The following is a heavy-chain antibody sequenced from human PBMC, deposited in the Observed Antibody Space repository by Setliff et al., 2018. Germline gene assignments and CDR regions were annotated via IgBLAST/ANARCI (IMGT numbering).Heavy chain of an antibody. CDR3: AIDSVVRGFINGDSFDY. Sequence: ASVKVSCKVSGNTLTHLSIHWMRQAPGEGLEWIGGFDPEEGERIYAPRLQGRVTMTEDTSSDTAYMELSSLRPEDTAVYYCAIDSVVRGFINGDSFDYWGQGTLVTVSS. V-gene: IGHV1-24*01. CDR2: FDPEEGER. CDR1: GNTLTHLS. D-gene: IGHD3-10*01. J-gene: IGHJ4*02.